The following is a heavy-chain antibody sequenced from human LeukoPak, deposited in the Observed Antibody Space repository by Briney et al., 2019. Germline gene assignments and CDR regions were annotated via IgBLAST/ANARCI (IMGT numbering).Heavy chain of an antibody. CDR2: RDGSGNT. D-gene: IGHD6-19*01. V-gene: IGHV4-4*07. CDR1: GASISSYY. J-gene: IGHJ4*02. CDR3: ARDGGSGWFDY. Sequence: PSETLSLTCSVSGASISSYYWSWIRQPAGKGLEWIGRRDGSGNTNYNPSLKSRISVSVDTSKNQVSLKLSYVTAADTAVYYCARDGGSGWFDYWGQGTLVTVSS.